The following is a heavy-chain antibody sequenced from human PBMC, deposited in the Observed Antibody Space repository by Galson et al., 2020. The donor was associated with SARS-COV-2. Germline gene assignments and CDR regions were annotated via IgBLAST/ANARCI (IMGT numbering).Heavy chain of an antibody. D-gene: IGHD3-16*01. J-gene: IGHJ4*02. CDR2: INPKSGAT. V-gene: IGHV1-2*02. CDR3: ARPTRDDQILLLTFGGIGASSYFFDF. Sequence: ASVKVSCKTSGYTFTGSYMHWVRQAPGQGLEWMGWINPKSGATAYAQKFQGRVTMTSDTSISTVYMELNRLKSDDTAVYFCARPTRDDQILLLTFGGIGASSYFFDFWGQGTLVTVSS. CDR1: GYTFTGSY.